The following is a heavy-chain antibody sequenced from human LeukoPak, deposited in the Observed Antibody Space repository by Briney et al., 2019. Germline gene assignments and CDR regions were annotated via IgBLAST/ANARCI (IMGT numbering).Heavy chain of an antibody. CDR3: AKDRGDYFDTSSHSFDS. J-gene: IGHJ4*02. CDR2: IRYDGSDK. V-gene: IGHV3-30*02. CDR1: GFILRSFD. Sequence: GGSLRLSCAASGFILRSFDMHWVRQAPGKGLEWVASIRYDGSDKYYADSVKGRFTVSRDNSQNTLYLQMSSLGTEDTAVYFCAKDRGDYFDTSSHSFDSWGQGTLVTVSS. D-gene: IGHD3-22*01.